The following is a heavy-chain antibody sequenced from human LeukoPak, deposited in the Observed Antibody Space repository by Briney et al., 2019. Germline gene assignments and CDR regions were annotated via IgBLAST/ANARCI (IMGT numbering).Heavy chain of an antibody. CDR3: ASYTAMVTNYFDY. CDR1: GGSISSGDYY. V-gene: IGHV4-30-4*01. D-gene: IGHD5-18*01. CDR2: IYYSGST. J-gene: IGHJ4*02. Sequence: SQTLSLTCTVSGGSISSGDYYWSWIRQPPGKGLEWIGYIYYSGSTYYNPSLKSRVTISVDTSKNQFSLKLSSVTAADTAVYYCASYTAMVTNYFDYWSQGTLVTVSS.